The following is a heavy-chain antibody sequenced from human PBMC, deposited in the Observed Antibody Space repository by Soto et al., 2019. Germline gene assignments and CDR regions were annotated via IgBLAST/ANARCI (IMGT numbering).Heavy chain of an antibody. CDR2: IYYSGTT. Sequence: SETLSLTCAVSGGSVSSGSNYWTWIRQPPGRGLEWIGDIYYSGTTDSNPSLKSRVTISMDTSKNQFSLKLSSVTAADPAVYYCARDTPTNYYSYYGLDVWGQGTTVTVSS. J-gene: IGHJ6*02. V-gene: IGHV4-61*01. D-gene: IGHD2-15*01. CDR1: GGSVSSGSNY. CDR3: ARDTPTNYYSYYGLDV.